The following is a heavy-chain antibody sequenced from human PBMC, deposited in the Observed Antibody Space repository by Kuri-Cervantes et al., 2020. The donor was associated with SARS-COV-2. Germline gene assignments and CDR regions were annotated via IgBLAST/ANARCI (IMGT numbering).Heavy chain of an antibody. CDR3: ARDHYDFWSGYFFDY. Sequence: GGSLRLSCAASGFTFSSYSMSWVRQAPGKGLEWVAVISYDGSNKYYADSVKGRFTISRDNSKNTLYLQMNSLRAEDTAVYYCARDHYDFWSGYFFDYWGQGTLVTVSS. CDR1: GFTFSSYS. J-gene: IGHJ4*02. CDR2: ISYDGSNK. V-gene: IGHV3-30*03. D-gene: IGHD3-3*01.